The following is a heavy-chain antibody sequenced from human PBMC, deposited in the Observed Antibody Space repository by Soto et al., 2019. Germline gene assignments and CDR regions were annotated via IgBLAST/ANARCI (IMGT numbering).Heavy chain of an antibody. CDR1: GGSFSRYN. Sequence: SQTLSLTCAVYGGSFSRYNWSWNRQPPGKGLEWNWEINLSGSTNYHPSLKSRVTISLDTSKNQFSLRLSSVTAADTAVYFCARGLKIDQLIWPTNWCDPWGQGTLVTVSS. J-gene: IGHJ5*02. V-gene: IGHV4-34*01. D-gene: IGHD2-2*01. CDR3: ARGLKIDQLIWPTNWCDP. CDR2: INLSGST.